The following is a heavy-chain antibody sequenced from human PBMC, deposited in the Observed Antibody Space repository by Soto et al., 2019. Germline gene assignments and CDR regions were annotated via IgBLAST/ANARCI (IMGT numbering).Heavy chain of an antibody. CDR1: GGSLNSYY. CDR2: VSSTGST. J-gene: IGHJ4*02. CDR3: GGVPAY. D-gene: IGHD2-2*01. Sequence: SETLSLTCTVSGGSLNSYYWTWIRQSAGKGLEWIGYVSSTGSTNYNPSLKSRVTISIDRSKNQFSLKLISVTAAVAAVYYCGGVPAYWGQG. V-gene: IGHV4-59*12.